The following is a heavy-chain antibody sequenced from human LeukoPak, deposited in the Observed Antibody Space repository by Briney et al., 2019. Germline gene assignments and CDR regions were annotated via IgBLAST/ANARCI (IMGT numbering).Heavy chain of an antibody. CDR3: ARGDILTGYQP. CDR2: IYYSGST. J-gene: IGHJ5*02. Sequence: SETLSLTCTVSGGSISSGDYYWRWIRQPPGKGLEWIGYIYYSGSTYYNPSLKSRVTISVDTSKNQFSLKLSSVTAADTAVYYCARGDILTGYQPWGQGTLVTVSS. D-gene: IGHD3-9*01. V-gene: IGHV4-30-4*01. CDR1: GGSISSGDYY.